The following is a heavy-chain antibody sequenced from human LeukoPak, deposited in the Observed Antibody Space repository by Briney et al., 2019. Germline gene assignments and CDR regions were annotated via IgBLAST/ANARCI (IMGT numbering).Heavy chain of an antibody. CDR1: GGSNSSYY. V-gene: IGHV4-4*07. CDR2: IYTSGGT. Sequence: SETLSLTCTVSGGSNSSYYWSWIRQPPGKGLEWIGRIYTSGGTNYNPSLKSRVTISVDTSKNQFSLKLSSVTAADTAVYYCAREEVYDFWSGYIDLFDYWGQGTLVTISS. D-gene: IGHD3-3*01. CDR3: AREEVYDFWSGYIDLFDY. J-gene: IGHJ4*02.